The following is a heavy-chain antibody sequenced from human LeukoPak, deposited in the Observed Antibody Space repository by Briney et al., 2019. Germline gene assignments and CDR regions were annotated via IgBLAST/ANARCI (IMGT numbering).Heavy chain of an antibody. CDR1: GFTFSSYW. D-gene: IGHD5-18*01. CDR3: ASVYGYNLHLHFDY. CDR2: IKQDGSEK. V-gene: IGHV3-7*01. Sequence: GGSLRLSCAASGFTFSSYWMSWVRQAPGKGLEWVANIKQDGSEKYYVDSVKGRFTISRDNAKNSLYLQMNSLRAEDTAVYYCASVYGYNLHLHFDYWGQGTLVTVSS. J-gene: IGHJ4*02.